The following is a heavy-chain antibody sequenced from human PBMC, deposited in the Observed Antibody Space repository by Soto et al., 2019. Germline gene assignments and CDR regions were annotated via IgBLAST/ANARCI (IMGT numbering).Heavy chain of an antibody. J-gene: IGHJ6*02. CDR3: ARGGIAVAGPRSKYYYYYYRMAV. V-gene: IGHV1-2*02. CDR1: GYTLTDNY. D-gene: IGHD6-19*01. CDR2: INPNGGT. Sequence: ASVNVSCKASGYTLTDNYMHWVREAPGQGLEWMGWINPNGGTNYAQKFQGRVTMTRDTSISTAYMELSSLRSEDTAVYYCARGGIAVAGPRSKYYYYYYRMAVCGQRTTVTVS.